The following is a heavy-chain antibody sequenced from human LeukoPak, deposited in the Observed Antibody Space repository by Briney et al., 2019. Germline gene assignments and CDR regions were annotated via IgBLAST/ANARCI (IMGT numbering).Heavy chain of an antibody. CDR3: AGVTGLGTNEYYHH. CDR1: GLTHSNSW. V-gene: IGHV3-74*01. D-gene: IGHD3-10*01. Sequence: GGSLRLSCAASGLTHSNSWMHWVRQAPGKGLVWVSRINNDGTTTNYADSVKGRFTISKDNAKNTLYLQMNSLRAEDTAIYYCAGVTGLGTNEYYHHWGQGTLVTVSS. CDR2: INNDGTTT. J-gene: IGHJ1*01.